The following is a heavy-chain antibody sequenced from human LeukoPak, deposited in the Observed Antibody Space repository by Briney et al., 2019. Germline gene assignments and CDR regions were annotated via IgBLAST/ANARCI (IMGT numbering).Heavy chain of an antibody. CDR1: GGSFSGYY. V-gene: IGHV4-34*01. Sequence: SETLSLTCAVYGGSFSGYYWSWIRQPPGKGLEWIGEINHSGSTNYNPSLKSRVTISVDTSKNQFSLKLSSVTAADTAVYYCARGQRDSSGWHEVYYFDYWGQGTLVTVSS. CDR3: ARGQRDSSGWHEVYYFDY. J-gene: IGHJ4*02. CDR2: INHSGST. D-gene: IGHD6-19*01.